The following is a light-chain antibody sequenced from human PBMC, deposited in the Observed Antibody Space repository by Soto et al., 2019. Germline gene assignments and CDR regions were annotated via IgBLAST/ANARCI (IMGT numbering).Light chain of an antibody. Sequence: IQMTPSPSALSAFVGDTVTVNCRASQSITTYLAWYQHRPGRAPKLLMYDASTLDSGVPSRFSGSGSGTEFTLTISSLQPEDFATYYCLQHNSYPQTFGQGTKVDIK. CDR3: LQHNSYPQT. CDR2: DAS. V-gene: IGKV1-5*01. CDR1: QSITTY. J-gene: IGKJ1*01.